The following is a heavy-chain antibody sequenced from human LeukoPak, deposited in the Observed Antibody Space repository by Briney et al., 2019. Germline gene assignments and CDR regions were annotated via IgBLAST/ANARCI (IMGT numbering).Heavy chain of an antibody. CDR2: ISSSSSNI. J-gene: IGHJ4*02. V-gene: IGHV3-48*01. CDR1: GFPLSSYS. CDR3: VRVKGTYFDY. Sequence: GGSLRLSCTASGFPLSSYSINWVRQAPGKGLEWISHISSSSSNIYYLDSVQGRLTVSRDNERNSLFLQIDSPRAEDTAVYYCVRVKGTYFDYWGQGSLVTVSS. D-gene: IGHD1-1*01.